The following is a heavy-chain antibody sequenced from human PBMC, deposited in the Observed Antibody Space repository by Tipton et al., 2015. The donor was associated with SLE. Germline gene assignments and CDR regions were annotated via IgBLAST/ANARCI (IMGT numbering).Heavy chain of an antibody. CDR3: VRVAGYNSIFLPYYFDY. CDR1: GGSISIYS. CDR2: IFPSGST. V-gene: IGHV4-4*07. D-gene: IGHD5-24*01. J-gene: IGHJ4*02. Sequence: TLSLTCSVSGGSISIYSWSWIRQPAGKGLEWIGRIFPSGSTNFNPFLKSRVTMSVDTSKNHFSLNLSSVTAADTAVYYCVRVAGYNSIFLPYYFDYWGPGTLVTVSS.